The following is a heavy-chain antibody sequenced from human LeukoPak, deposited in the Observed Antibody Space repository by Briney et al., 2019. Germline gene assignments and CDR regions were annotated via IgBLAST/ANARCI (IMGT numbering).Heavy chain of an antibody. Sequence: GGSLRLSCAASGFTFTNYWMSWVRQAPGKGLEWAANINQDGSEKYFVASVKGRFTISRDNAKNSLYLQMNNVRAEDTAVYYCARDIVGPTDWGQGTLVTVSS. CDR1: GFTFTNYW. J-gene: IGHJ4*02. V-gene: IGHV3-7*01. CDR2: INQDGSEK. D-gene: IGHD1-26*01. CDR3: ARDIVGPTD.